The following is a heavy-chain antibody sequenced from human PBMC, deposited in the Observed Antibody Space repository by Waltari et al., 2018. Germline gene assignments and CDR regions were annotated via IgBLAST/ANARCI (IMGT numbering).Heavy chain of an antibody. V-gene: IGHV3-7*01. D-gene: IGHD2-15*01. CDR3: VRNRGWQQFDF. J-gene: IGHJ4*02. CDR1: GFTLSNYW. Sequence: EVQLVESGGGLVQPGGPLRLPCASSGFTLSNYWMGWVRQAPGKGLEWVAGIKEDGGRKEYVDSVKGRFTISRDNAKSTLYLQMNSLRAEDTAVFYCVRNRGWQQFDFWGQGTLVTVSS. CDR2: IKEDGGRK.